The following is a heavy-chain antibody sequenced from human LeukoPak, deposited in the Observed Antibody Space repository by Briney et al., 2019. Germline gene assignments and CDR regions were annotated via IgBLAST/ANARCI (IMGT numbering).Heavy chain of an antibody. CDR2: IWYDGSNK. D-gene: IGHD6-19*01. Sequence: PGGSLRLSCAASGFTFSTYSMNWVRQAPGKGLEWVAIIWYDGSNKYYADSVKGRFTISRDNSKNTLYLQMDSLRAEDTAVYYCARDRVAADSGNYFDYWGQGTLVTVSS. J-gene: IGHJ4*02. V-gene: IGHV3-33*08. CDR3: ARDRVAADSGNYFDY. CDR1: GFTFSTYS.